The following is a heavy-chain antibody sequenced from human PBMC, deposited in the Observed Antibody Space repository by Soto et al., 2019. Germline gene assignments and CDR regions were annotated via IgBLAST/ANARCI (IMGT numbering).Heavy chain of an antibody. CDR1: GGTFSSYA. J-gene: IGHJ4*02. CDR2: IIPIFGTA. Sequence: SVKVSCKASGGTFSSYAISWVRQAPGQGLEWMGGIIPIFGTANYAQKFQGRVTITADESTSTAYMELSSLRSEDTAVYYRARCTYCGGDCYHQFDYWGQRTLVTVSS. D-gene: IGHD2-21*02. CDR3: ARCTYCGGDCYHQFDY. V-gene: IGHV1-69*13.